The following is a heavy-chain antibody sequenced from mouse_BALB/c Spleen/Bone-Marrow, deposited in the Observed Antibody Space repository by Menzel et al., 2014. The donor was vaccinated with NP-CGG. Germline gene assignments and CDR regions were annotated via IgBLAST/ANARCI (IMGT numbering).Heavy chain of an antibody. D-gene: IGHD1-1*01. Sequence: LQQSGSELVRPGASVKLSCKASGYTFTSYWMHWVKQRPGQGLEWIGNIYPGSGSTNYDEKFKTKATLTVDTSSGTAYMQLSSLTSEDSAVYYCTRSPITTVVAETMDYWGQGTSVTVSS. CDR1: GYTFTSYW. V-gene: IGHV1S22*01. J-gene: IGHJ4*01. CDR2: IYPGSGST. CDR3: TRSPITTVVAETMDY.